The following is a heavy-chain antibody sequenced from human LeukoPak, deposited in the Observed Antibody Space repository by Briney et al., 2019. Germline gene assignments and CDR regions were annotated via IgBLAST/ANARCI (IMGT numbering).Heavy chain of an antibody. V-gene: IGHV3-30*18. CDR2: ISYDGSNK. CDR1: GFTFSSYG. Sequence: GGSLRLSCAASGFTFSSYGMHWVRQAPGKGLEWVAVISYDGSNKYYADSVKGRFTMSRDNSKNTLYLQMNSLRAEDTAVYYCAKDITRYGGNAVDYWGQGTLVTVSS. CDR3: AKDITRYGGNAVDY. D-gene: IGHD4-23*01. J-gene: IGHJ4*02.